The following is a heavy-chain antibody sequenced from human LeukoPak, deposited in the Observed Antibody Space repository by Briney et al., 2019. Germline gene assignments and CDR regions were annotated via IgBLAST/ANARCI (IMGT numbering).Heavy chain of an antibody. D-gene: IGHD2-2*01. V-gene: IGHV3-73*01. J-gene: IGHJ4*02. CDR1: GFXLSDSA. CDR2: IRSKAKSYAT. Sequence: PGGSLPLSCAASGFXLSDSAMHWVRQASGKGLAWVGRIRSKAKSYATIYPASVKGRFTLSRDDSKNTAYLQMNSLITEDTAVYYCTTITDIVVVPTDYWGQGTLVTVSS. CDR3: TTITDIVVVPTDY.